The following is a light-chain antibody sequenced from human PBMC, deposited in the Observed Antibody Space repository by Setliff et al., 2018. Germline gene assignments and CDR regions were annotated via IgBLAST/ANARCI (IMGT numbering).Light chain of an antibody. Sequence: TQPASVSGSLGQSITISCTGTSNDVGGYNYVSWYQQHPGKAPKLMIYEVSKRPSGVPDRFSGSKSGNTASLTVSGLQAEGEADYYCSSYAGSNNVVFGTGTKVTVL. CDR3: SSYAGSNNVV. CDR2: EVS. CDR1: SNDVGGYNY. J-gene: IGLJ1*01. V-gene: IGLV2-8*01.